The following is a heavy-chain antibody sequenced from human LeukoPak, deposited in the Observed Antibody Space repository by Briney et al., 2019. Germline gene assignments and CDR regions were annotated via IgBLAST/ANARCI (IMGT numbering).Heavy chain of an antibody. CDR3: ARGYYGDYPMGFDY. Sequence: AGGSLRLSCAASGFTFSSYAMHWVRQAPGKGLEWVAVISYDGSNKYYADSVKGRFTISRDNSKNTLYLQMNSLRAEDTAVYYCARGYYGDYPMGFDYWGQGTLVTVSS. CDR1: GFTFSSYA. J-gene: IGHJ4*02. D-gene: IGHD4-17*01. CDR2: ISYDGSNK. V-gene: IGHV3-30-3*01.